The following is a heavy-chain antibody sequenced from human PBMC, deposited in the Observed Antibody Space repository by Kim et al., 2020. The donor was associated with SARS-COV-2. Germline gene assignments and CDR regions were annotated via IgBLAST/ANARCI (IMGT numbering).Heavy chain of an antibody. J-gene: IGHJ5*02. V-gene: IGHV1-69*13. D-gene: IGHD3-22*01. CDR2: IIPICGTA. CDR3: ARGKYYYDSSGYYPNWFDP. Sequence: SVKVSCKASGGTFSSYAISWVRQTPGQGLEWMGGIIPICGTANYAQKFQGRVTITADESTSTAYMELSSLRSEDTAVYYCARGKYYYDSSGYYPNWFDPWGRGTLVTVSS. CDR1: GGTFSSYA.